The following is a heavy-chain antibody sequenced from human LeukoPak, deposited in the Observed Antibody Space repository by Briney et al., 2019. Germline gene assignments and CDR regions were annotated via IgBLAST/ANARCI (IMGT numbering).Heavy chain of an antibody. V-gene: IGHV3-30*01. CDR1: GFTLSSYA. Sequence: GGSLSLSCAASGFTLSSYAMHWVRQAPGKGLEWVAVISYGGSNKYYADSVKGRFTISRDNSKNTLYLQMNSLRAEDTAVYYCARDGDAVRYFDWLLSISYYFDYWGQGTLVTVSS. J-gene: IGHJ4*02. CDR3: ARDGDAVRYFDWLLSISYYFDY. CDR2: ISYGGSNK. D-gene: IGHD3-9*01.